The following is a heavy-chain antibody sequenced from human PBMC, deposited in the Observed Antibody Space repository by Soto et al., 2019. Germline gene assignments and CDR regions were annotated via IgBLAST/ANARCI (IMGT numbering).Heavy chain of an antibody. CDR1: GAPISGGDYH. J-gene: IGHJ2*01. V-gene: IGHV4-30-4*01. Sequence: QVQLQESGPGLVKPSQTLSLMCTVSGAPISGGDYHWSWIRQPPGKGLEWIGYIFPSGATHYNSSLGSRITMSVETSKSHCSLKLTSVTAADTAVYFCARGSAAKRYSDLWGRGTLVTVSS. CDR3: ARGSAAKRYSDL. D-gene: IGHD5-18*01. CDR2: IFPSGAT.